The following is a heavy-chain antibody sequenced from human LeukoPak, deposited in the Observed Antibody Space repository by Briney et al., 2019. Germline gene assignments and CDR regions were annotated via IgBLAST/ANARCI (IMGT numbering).Heavy chain of an antibody. Sequence: PRGSLRLSCAASGFTFSSYAMSWVRQAPGKGLEWVSAISGSGGSTYYADSVKGRFTISRDNSKNTLYLQLNSLRAEDTAVYYCAKSTSPLYYYYGMDVWGQGTTVTVSS. CDR3: AKSTSPLYYYYGMDV. J-gene: IGHJ6*02. CDR1: GFTFSSYA. V-gene: IGHV3-23*01. D-gene: IGHD2-2*01. CDR2: ISGSGGST.